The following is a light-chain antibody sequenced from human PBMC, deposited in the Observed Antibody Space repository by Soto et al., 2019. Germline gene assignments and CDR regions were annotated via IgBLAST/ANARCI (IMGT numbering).Light chain of an antibody. J-gene: IGKJ1*01. CDR2: TAS. CDR3: QQYGSSPKT. Sequence: EIVLTQSPGTLSLTRGERATLYCRASQSVISNYLAWFQQKPGQAPRLLIYTASSRATGIPDRFSGSGSGTDFTLTISRLEPEDFSGYYCQQYGSSPKTCGQGTKVEI. V-gene: IGKV3-20*01. CDR1: QSVISNY.